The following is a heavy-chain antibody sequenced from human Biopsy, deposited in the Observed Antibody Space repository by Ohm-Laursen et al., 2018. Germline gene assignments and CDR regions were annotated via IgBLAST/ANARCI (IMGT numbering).Heavy chain of an antibody. Sequence: SVKVSCNASGDSFTSYAIGWVRQAPGHGLEWMGGIIPIPNVATYAQKFQGRITITADESTSTAYMELSSLTSEDTAVYFCARGEGSSWFDPWGHGTLVTVSS. D-gene: IGHD1-26*01. CDR2: IIPIPNVA. V-gene: IGHV1-69*10. J-gene: IGHJ5*02. CDR1: GDSFTSYA. CDR3: ARGEGSSWFDP.